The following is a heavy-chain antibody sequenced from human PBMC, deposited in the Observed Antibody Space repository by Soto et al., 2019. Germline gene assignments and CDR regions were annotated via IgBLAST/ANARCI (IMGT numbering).Heavy chain of an antibody. CDR1: GGSFSGYY. Sequence: SETLSLTCAVYGGSFSGYYWSWIRQPPGKGLEWIGEINHSGSTNYNPSLKSRVTISVDTSKNQFSLKLSSVTAADTAVYYCASQYYYGSGSYFDAFDICGQGTMVTVSS. J-gene: IGHJ3*02. CDR2: INHSGST. V-gene: IGHV4-34*01. CDR3: ASQYYYGSGSYFDAFDI. D-gene: IGHD3-10*01.